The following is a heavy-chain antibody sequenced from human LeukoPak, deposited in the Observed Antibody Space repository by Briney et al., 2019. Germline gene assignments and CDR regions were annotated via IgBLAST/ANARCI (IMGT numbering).Heavy chain of an antibody. J-gene: IGHJ4*02. CDR3: PRDGYDFWSDYPTTLDC. CDR1: GFNFSTYS. Sequence: GGSLRLSCAASGFNFSTYSMNWVRQAPGKGLEWVSYISTSSRTIYYADSVKGRSTISRDNAKNSLYLQLNSLRAEDTAVYYCPRDGYDFWSDYPTTLDCWGQGTLVTVSS. V-gene: IGHV3-48*01. CDR2: ISTSSRTI. D-gene: IGHD3-3*01.